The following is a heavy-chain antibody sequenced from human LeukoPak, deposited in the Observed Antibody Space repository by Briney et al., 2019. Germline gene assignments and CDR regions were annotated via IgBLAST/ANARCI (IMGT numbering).Heavy chain of an antibody. J-gene: IGHJ4*02. CDR1: GYTFTSYD. CDR2: ISAYNGNT. CDR3: ARYWNQGVFDY. D-gene: IGHD1-1*01. Sequence: ASVKVSCKASGYTFTSYDINWVRQAPGQGLEWMGWISAYNGNTNYAQRLQGRVTMTTDTSTSTAYMELRSLRSDDTAVYYCARYWNQGVFDYWGQGTLVTVSS. V-gene: IGHV1-18*01.